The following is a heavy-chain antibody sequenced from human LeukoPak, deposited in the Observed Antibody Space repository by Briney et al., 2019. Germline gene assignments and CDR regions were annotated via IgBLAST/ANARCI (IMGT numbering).Heavy chain of an antibody. V-gene: IGHV4-39*01. Sequence: SETLSLTCTVSGGSISSSSYYWGWIRQPPGKGLEWIGSIYYSGSTYYNPSLKSRVTISVDTSKNQFSLKLSSVTAADTAVYYCARVPRGGYLYYFDYRGQGTLVTVSS. CDR2: IYYSGST. J-gene: IGHJ4*02. CDR3: ARVPRGGYLYYFDY. CDR1: GGSISSSSYY. D-gene: IGHD3-22*01.